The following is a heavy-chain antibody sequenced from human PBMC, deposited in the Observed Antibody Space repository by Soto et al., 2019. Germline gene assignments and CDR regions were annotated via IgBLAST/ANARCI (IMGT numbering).Heavy chain of an antibody. CDR2: IYYSGST. CDR3: ARDPVGVTHFDY. V-gene: IGHV4-59*01. Sequence: SETLSLTCXVSGGSISSYYWSWIRQPPGKGLEWIGYIYYSGSTNYNPSLKSRVTISIDTSKNQFSLKLSSVTAADTAIYYCARDPVGVTHFDYWGQGAPVTVSS. J-gene: IGHJ4*02. CDR1: GGSISSYY. D-gene: IGHD1-26*01.